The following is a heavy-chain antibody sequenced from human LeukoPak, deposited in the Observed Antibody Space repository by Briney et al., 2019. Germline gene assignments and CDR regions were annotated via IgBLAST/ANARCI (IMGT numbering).Heavy chain of an antibody. Sequence: SETLSLTCTVSGDSISTYYWNWIRQPPGKGLEWIGYIYHSGSTNYNPSLQSRVTISVDTSKNQFSLNLNSVTAADTAVYYCARGGAARLHFQNWGQGTLVTVSS. CDR3: ARGGAARLHFQN. V-gene: IGHV4-59*01. D-gene: IGHD6-6*01. CDR2: IYHSGST. J-gene: IGHJ1*01. CDR1: GDSISTYY.